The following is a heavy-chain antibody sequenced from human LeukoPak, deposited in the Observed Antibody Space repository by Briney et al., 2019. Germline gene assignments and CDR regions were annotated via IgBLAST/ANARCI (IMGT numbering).Heavy chain of an antibody. D-gene: IGHD3-16*01. V-gene: IGHV4-59*01. CDR1: GGSISSYY. CDR2: IYYSGST. J-gene: IGHJ4*02. CDR3: ARSSAYYDYVWGSYRPRYYFDY. Sequence: SETLSLTCTVSGGSISSYYWSWIRQPPGKGLEWIGYIYYSGSTNYNPSLKSRVTISVDTSKNQFSLKLSSVTAADTAVYYCARSSAYYDYVWGSYRPRYYFDYWGQGTLVTASS.